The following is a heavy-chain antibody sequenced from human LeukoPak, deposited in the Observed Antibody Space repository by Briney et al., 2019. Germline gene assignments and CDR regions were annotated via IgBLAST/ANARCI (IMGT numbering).Heavy chain of an antibody. D-gene: IGHD5-12*01. CDR3: ATHSPEWRYSGYYNYYYIDV. J-gene: IGHJ6*03. CDR1: SYTFTNYA. Sequence: ASVKVSCKASSYTFTNYAFTWVRQAPGQGLEWMGWISAYNGNTNYAQKLQGRVTMTADTSTSTAYMELRSLRSEDTAVYYCATHSPEWRYSGYYNYYYIDVWGKGTTVTVSS. V-gene: IGHV1-18*01. CDR2: ISAYNGNT.